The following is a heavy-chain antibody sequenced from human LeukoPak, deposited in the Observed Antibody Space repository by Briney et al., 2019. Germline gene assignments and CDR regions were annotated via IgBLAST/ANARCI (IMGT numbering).Heavy chain of an antibody. CDR1: GFTFSSYA. V-gene: IGHV3-23*01. Sequence: GGSLILSCAASGFTFSSYAMSWVRQAPGKGLEGVSAISGSGGSTYYADSVKGRFTISRDNSKNTLYLQMNSLRAEDTAVYYCAKVNYYGSGSYYSHDAFDIWGQGTMVTVSS. J-gene: IGHJ3*02. CDR2: ISGSGGST. D-gene: IGHD3-10*01. CDR3: AKVNYYGSGSYYSHDAFDI.